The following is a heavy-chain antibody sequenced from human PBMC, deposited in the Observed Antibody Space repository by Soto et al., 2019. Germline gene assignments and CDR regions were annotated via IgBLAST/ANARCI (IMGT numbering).Heavy chain of an antibody. D-gene: IGHD2-2*01. CDR3: ARLYCTTSTCDSRFDP. CDR1: GYTFTTFW. J-gene: IGHJ5*02. V-gene: IGHV5-10-1*01. CDR2: IDPRDSYV. Sequence: LKISCTGFGYTFTTFWISWVRQMPGKGLEWMGRIDPRDSYVNYSPSFQGHVTISVDKSISTAYLQWGSLKASDTAMYYCARLYCTTSTCDSRFDPWGQGTLVTVSS.